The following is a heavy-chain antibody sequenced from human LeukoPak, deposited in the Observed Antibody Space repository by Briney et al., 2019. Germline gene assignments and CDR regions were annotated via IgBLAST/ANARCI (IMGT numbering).Heavy chain of an antibody. CDR1: GYTFTSYG. D-gene: IGHD6-13*01. V-gene: IGHV1-2*02. CDR2: INPNSGGT. J-gene: IGHJ6*03. Sequence: GASVKVSCKASGYTFTSYGISWVRQAPGQGLEWMGWINPNSGGTNYAQKFQGRVTMTRDTSISTAYMELSRLRSDDTAVYYCARGGDSSSRPYYYYYMDVWGKGTTVTVSS. CDR3: ARGGDSSSRPYYYYYMDV.